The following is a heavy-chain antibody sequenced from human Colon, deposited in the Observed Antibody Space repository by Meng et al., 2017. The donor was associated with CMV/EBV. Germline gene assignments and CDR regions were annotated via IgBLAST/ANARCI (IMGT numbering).Heavy chain of an antibody. CDR3: ARGRNGWLLPLDS. CDR2: LNHSGST. D-gene: IGHD3-3*01. J-gene: IGHJ4*02. CDR1: GGSFNAYY. Sequence: QGPLQRGGAGLLNPSETLSLPCATSGGSFNAYYLTWIRQSPGKGLEWIGELNHSGSTNYNPSLKSRVTISIDTSKRHFSLRLTSVTAADTAVYYCARGRNGWLLPLDSWGQGTLVTVSS. V-gene: IGHV4-34*01.